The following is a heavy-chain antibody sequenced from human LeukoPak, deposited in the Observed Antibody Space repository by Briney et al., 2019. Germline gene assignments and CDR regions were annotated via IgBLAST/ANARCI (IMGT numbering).Heavy chain of an antibody. J-gene: IGHJ6*02. Sequence: GASVKVSCKASGYTFTSYGISWVRQAPGQGLEWMGWISAYNGNTNYAQKLQGRVTMTTDTSTSPAYMELRSLRSDDTAVYYCARDRATVTTPAYYYGMDVWGQGTTVTVSS. D-gene: IGHD4-17*01. CDR1: GYTFTSYG. CDR3: ARDRATVTTPAYYYGMDV. V-gene: IGHV1-18*01. CDR2: ISAYNGNT.